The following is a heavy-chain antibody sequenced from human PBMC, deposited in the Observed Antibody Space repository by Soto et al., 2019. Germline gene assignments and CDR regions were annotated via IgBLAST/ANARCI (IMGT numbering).Heavy chain of an antibody. D-gene: IGHD2-2*01. V-gene: IGHV4-39*01. J-gene: IGHJ4*02. CDR3: ARQNFGDIVVVPAAPYYFDY. CDR2: IYYSGST. CDR1: GGSISSSSYY. Sequence: SETLSLTCTVSGGSISSSSYYWGWIRQPPGKGLEWIGSIYYSGSTYYNPSLKSRVTISVDTSKNQFSLKLSSVTAADTAVYYCARQNFGDIVVVPAAPYYFDYWGQGTLVTVSS.